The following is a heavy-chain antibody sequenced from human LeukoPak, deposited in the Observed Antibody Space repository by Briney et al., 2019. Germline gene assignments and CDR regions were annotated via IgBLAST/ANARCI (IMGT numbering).Heavy chain of an antibody. V-gene: IGHV3-7*01. CDR2: IKQDGSEK. J-gene: IGHJ4*02. CDR1: GFTFSSYW. Sequence: GGSLRLFCAASGFTFSSYWMSWVRQAPGKGLEWVANIKQDGSEKYYVDSVKGRFTISRDNAKNSLYLQMNSLRAEDTAVYYCARSPHLPLEYYYDSSGYWYYFDYWGQGTLVSVSS. D-gene: IGHD3-22*01. CDR3: ARSPHLPLEYYYDSSGYWYYFDY.